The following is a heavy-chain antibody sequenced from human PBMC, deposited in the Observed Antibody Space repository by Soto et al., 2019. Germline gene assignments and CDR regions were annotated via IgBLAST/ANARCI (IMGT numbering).Heavy chain of an antibody. D-gene: IGHD3-16*01. J-gene: IGHJ1*01. CDR3: ARWGTTGGLDV. Sequence: QVQLVESGGGVVQPGTSLRVSCVGSGFTFRSYVIHWVRQPPGKGLEWVAFTSYDGSDKYYDDSVRGRFTISRDNSRNTVDLQMDSLRLEDTALYYCARWGTTGGLDVWGQGTLVSVSS. CDR2: TSYDGSDK. CDR1: GFTFRSYV. V-gene: IGHV3-30*19.